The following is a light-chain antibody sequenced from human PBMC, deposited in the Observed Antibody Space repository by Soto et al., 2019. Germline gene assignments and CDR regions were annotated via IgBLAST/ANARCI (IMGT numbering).Light chain of an antibody. Sequence: QSALTQPASVSGSPGQSITISCTGTSDDIGDYNYVSWYQQHPGEAPKLIIYEVSARPSGVSSCFSGSKSANTASLTITGLQAEDEADYYCSSYRTMSSLVFGGGTKLTV. J-gene: IGLJ2*01. CDR1: SDDIGDYNY. V-gene: IGLV2-14*01. CDR3: SSYRTMSSLV. CDR2: EVS.